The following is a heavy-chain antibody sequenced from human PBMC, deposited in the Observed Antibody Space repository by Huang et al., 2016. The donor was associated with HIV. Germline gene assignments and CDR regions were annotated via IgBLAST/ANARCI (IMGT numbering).Heavy chain of an antibody. Sequence: QVQLVESGGGVVQPGRSLRLSCAASGFIFSNYGMHWVRQAPGKGLEVVALISDDGSNKYYTDSVKGRFSIARDNSKNTLYLQMNSLRAEDTAVYYCALKGDSSGWEYFRHWGQGTLVTVSS. CDR2: ISDDGSNK. J-gene: IGHJ1*01. V-gene: IGHV3-30*03. D-gene: IGHD6-19*01. CDR1: GFIFSNYG. CDR3: ALKGDSSGWEYFRH.